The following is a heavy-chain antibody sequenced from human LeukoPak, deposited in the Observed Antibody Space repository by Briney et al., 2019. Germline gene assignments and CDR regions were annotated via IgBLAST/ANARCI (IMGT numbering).Heavy chain of an antibody. CDR1: GYTFTGYY. V-gene: IGHV1-2*02. Sequence: GASVKVSCKASGYTFTGYYIHWVRQAPGEGLEWMGWINPNSGHTNYAQKFQGRVTMTRDTSISTAYMGLSRLRADDTAVYYCAVEGLTTVINGDAFDIWGQGTMVTVSS. D-gene: IGHD4-17*01. CDR2: INPNSGHT. CDR3: AVEGLTTVINGDAFDI. J-gene: IGHJ3*02.